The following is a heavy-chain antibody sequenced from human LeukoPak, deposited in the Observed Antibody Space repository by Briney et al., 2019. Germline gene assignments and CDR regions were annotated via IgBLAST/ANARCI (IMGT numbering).Heavy chain of an antibody. CDR3: VRDIWGLPPDY. J-gene: IGHJ4*02. D-gene: IGHD3-16*01. V-gene: IGHV4-38-2*02. CDR1: GFSIRSDYA. Sequence: NPSETLSLTCIVSGFSIRSDYAWGWVRQPPGKGLEWIGIIYHSGNTYYNPSLKSRLTMSVDTSRNQFSLKVRSVTAADTAVYYCVRDIWGLPPDYWGQGTLVTVSS. CDR2: IYHSGNT.